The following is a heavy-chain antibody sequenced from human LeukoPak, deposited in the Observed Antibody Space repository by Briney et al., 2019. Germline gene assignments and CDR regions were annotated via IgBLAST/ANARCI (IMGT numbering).Heavy chain of an antibody. J-gene: IGHJ4*02. Sequence: ASVKVSCKASRGTFSSYVVDWVRQAPGQGLEWMGRIIPVFGPANYAQKFQGRVTITADETTSTAYMELTSLRSEDTAVYYCARRRIVATRSPIDYWGQGTLVIVSS. CDR1: RGTFSSYV. CDR2: IIPVFGPA. V-gene: IGHV1-69*13. D-gene: IGHD5-12*01. CDR3: ARRRIVATRSPIDY.